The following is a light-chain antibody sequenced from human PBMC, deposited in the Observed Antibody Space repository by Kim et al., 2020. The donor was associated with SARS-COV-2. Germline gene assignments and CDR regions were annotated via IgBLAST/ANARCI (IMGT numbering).Light chain of an antibody. V-gene: IGKV1-5*01. CDR1: QSIGRW. CDR3: QQYKNFPFT. Sequence: DIQMTQSPSTLSASVGDRVTITCRASQSIGRWLAWYQQKPGKAPKLLIYDASSLESGVPSRFSGSGSGTEFTLTVTSLLPDDFATYYCQQYKNFPFTFGPGTKVDIK. CDR2: DAS. J-gene: IGKJ3*01.